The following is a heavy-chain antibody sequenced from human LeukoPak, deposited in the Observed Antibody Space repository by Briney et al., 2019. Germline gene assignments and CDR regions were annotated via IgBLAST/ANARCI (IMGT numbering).Heavy chain of an antibody. CDR1: GGSFSGYY. J-gene: IGHJ3*02. Sequence: KPSETLSLTCAVYGGSFSGYYWSWIRQPPGKGLEWIGEINHSGSTNYNPSLKSRVTISVDTSKNQFSLKLSSVTAADTAVYYCARSHYDYNAFDIWGKGTMVTVSS. D-gene: IGHD3-16*01. V-gene: IGHV4-34*01. CDR2: INHSGST. CDR3: ARSHYDYNAFDI.